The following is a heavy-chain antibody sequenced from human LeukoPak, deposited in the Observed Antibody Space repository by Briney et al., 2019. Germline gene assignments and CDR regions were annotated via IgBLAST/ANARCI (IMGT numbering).Heavy chain of an antibody. CDR3: ARRTYFDL. CDR2: IYHGGST. V-gene: IGHV4-4*02. CDR1: GCSITSSNW. J-gene: IGHJ2*01. Sequence: SETLSLTSAVSGCSITSSNWWSWAPQPPGKWLEWIGAIYHGGSTNYNQSLKSRVTRSVCKSNSQFSLKPSSVTAPDTAAYYCARRTYFDLWGRGTLVTVSS.